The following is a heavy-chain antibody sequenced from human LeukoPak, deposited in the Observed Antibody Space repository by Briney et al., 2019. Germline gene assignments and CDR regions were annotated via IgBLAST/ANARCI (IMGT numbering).Heavy chain of an antibody. Sequence: SETLSLTCTVSGGSMSGFFWTWIRQPPGRALEWIGSIYYSGSSTKYTPSLKSRVTISVDTFKSQFSLNLNSATAADTAVYYCARTSRHFYGSGTNLTPWPAGMDVWGQGTTVTVSS. D-gene: IGHD3-10*01. CDR3: ARTSRHFYGSGTNLTPWPAGMDV. V-gene: IGHV4-59*01. CDR1: GGSMSGFF. CDR2: IYYSGSST. J-gene: IGHJ6*02.